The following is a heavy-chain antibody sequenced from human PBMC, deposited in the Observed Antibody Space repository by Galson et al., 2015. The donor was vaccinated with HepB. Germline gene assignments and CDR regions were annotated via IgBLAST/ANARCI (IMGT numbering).Heavy chain of an antibody. CDR3: ARSPSIAAGGTGFDY. CDR1: GYTFTSYG. Sequence: SVKVSCKASGYTFTSYGISWVRQAPGQGLEWMGWISAYNGNTNYAQKLQGRVTMTTDTSTSTAYMELRSLISDDTAVYYCARSPSIAAGGTGFDYWGQGTLVTVSS. CDR2: ISAYNGNT. D-gene: IGHD6-13*01. V-gene: IGHV1-18*01. J-gene: IGHJ4*02.